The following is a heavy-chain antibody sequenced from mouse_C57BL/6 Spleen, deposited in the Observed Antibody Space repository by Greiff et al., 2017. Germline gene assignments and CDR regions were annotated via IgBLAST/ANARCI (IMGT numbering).Heavy chain of an antibody. CDR1: GYTFTSYW. CDR3: ARGVGYPYYFDY. J-gene: IGHJ2*01. Sequence: QVQLQQPGAELVKPGASVKMSCKASGYTFTSYWITWVKQRPGQGLEWIGDIYPGSGSTNYNEKFKSKATLTVDTSSSTAYMQLSSLTSVDSAVYYCARGVGYPYYFDYWGKGATLTVSS. D-gene: IGHD2-2*01. V-gene: IGHV1-55*01. CDR2: IYPGSGST.